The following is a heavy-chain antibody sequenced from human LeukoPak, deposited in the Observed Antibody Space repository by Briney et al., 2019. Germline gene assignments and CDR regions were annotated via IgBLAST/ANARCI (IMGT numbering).Heavy chain of an antibody. V-gene: IGHV4-59*01. CDR1: GGSISPYY. CDR2: IFHSGIT. Sequence: SETLSLTCSVSGGSISPYYWSWFRQPPGKGLEWIGYIFHSGITTYNPSLKSRVTISLDSSKNQFFLRLTSVTAADTAMYYCARTETLAAIYFDFWGQGSLVTVSS. D-gene: IGHD6-25*01. CDR3: ARTETLAAIYFDF. J-gene: IGHJ4*02.